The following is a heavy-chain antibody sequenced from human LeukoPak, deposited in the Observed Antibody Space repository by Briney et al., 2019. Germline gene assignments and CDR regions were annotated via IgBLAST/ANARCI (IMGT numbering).Heavy chain of an antibody. CDR2: ISGYNGNT. V-gene: IGHV1-18*01. CDR1: GFTFTSYG. Sequence: ASVKVSCKASGFTFTSYGFSWVRQAPGQGLEWMGWISGYNGNTNYAQKLKGRVTMNTDTSTSTAYMELRSLTSDDTAIYYCARVSSSWYYFDCWGQGTLVTVSS. CDR3: ARVSSSWYYFDC. J-gene: IGHJ4*02. D-gene: IGHD6-13*01.